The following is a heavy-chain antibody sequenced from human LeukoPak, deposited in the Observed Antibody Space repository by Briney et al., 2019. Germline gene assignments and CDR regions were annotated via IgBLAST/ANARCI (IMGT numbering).Heavy chain of an antibody. CDR1: GGSIRSYY. J-gene: IGHJ4*02. V-gene: IGHV4-59*01. D-gene: IGHD1-7*01. CDR2: IYYSGST. CDR3: AKNLRHLAY. Sequence: PSETLSLTCTVSGGSIRSYYWSWIRQPPGKGLEWIAYIYYSGSTNYNPSLKSRVTISVDTSKNQFSLKLSSVTAADTAVYYCAKNLRHLAYWGQGTLVTVSS.